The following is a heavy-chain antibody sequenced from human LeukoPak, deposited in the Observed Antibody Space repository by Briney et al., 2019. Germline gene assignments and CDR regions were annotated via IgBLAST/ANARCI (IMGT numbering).Heavy chain of an antibody. CDR1: GFTFSSNW. D-gene: IGHD2-2*01. V-gene: IGHV3-7*01. Sequence: AGSLTLSCAASGFTFSSNWMSWVRQAQGEGLEWEANIKKDGSEKIYVESVKGRFTISRDNAKNSLYLQMNSLRAEDTAVYYCGREKEGYCSRTSCYLDYYYYYMDVWGKGTTVTISS. CDR3: GREKEGYCSRTSCYLDYYYYYMDV. CDR2: IKKDGSEK. J-gene: IGHJ6*03.